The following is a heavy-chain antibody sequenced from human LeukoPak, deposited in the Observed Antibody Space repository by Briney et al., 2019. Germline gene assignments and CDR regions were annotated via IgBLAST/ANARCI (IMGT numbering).Heavy chain of an antibody. D-gene: IGHD4-17*01. CDR2: ISGVSTYI. V-gene: IGHV3-21*01. CDR3: ARYQYGYWHIDY. Sequence: PGGSLRLSCAVSGFTFSDYSMIWTRQAQGKGREWVSSISGVSTYIKYADSVKGRFTVSRDNAENSLYLQINILRADDTAGYYCARYQYGYWHIDYWGQGALVIVSS. J-gene: IGHJ4*02. CDR1: GFTFSDYS.